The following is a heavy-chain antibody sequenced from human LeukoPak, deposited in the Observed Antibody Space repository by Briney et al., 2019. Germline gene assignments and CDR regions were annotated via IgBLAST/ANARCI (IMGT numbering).Heavy chain of an antibody. CDR3: ASAPFGDGFCMDV. CDR2: IITIFGTA. J-gene: IGHJ6*03. CDR1: GGTFTSYA. V-gene: IGHV1-69*13. D-gene: IGHD3/OR15-3a*01. Sequence: SVKVSCTASGGTFTSYAISWVRQAPGQGMEWMGGIITIFGTANYTQKFQGRVTINADESTSRAYMELSRLRPGDRAGDSCASAPFGDGFCMDVWSKGTTVTISS.